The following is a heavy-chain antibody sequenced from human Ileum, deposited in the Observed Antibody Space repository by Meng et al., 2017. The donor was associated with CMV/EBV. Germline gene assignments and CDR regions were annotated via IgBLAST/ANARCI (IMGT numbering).Heavy chain of an antibody. CDR2: INAGGST. D-gene: IGHD4-17*01. CDR1: GGSICDSY. V-gene: IGHV4-4*07. Sequence: ESGPGLVNPAVALSRPCAVPGGSICDSYWTRVRHTAGKGLEGSGRINAGGSTNDNPPLKSRVPITVATSKNQYSLKVTLVTAADTAVYYCAREENTVNQFEYWGQGTLVTVSS. CDR3: AREENTVNQFEY. J-gene: IGHJ4*02.